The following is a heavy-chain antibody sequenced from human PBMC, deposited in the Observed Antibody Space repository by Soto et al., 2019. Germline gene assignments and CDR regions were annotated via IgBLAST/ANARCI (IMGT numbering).Heavy chain of an antibody. CDR2: IRSKAYGGTT. CDR1: GFTFNDYT. CDR3: TAGKLYPSLDFDY. V-gene: IGHV3-49*04. Sequence: GGSLRLSCTASGFTFNDYTLSWVRQAPGKGLEWVGFIRSKAYGGTTEYAASVKGRFTISRDDSKSIAYLQMNSLKTEDTAVYYCTAGKLYPSLDFDYQGQGTLVTVSS. J-gene: IGHJ4*02. D-gene: IGHD2-8*01.